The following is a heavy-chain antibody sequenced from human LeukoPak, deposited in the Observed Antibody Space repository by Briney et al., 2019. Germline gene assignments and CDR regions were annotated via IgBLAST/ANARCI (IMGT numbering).Heavy chain of an antibody. CDR3: ARGYCSGGSCYQGKYYFDY. J-gene: IGHJ4*02. V-gene: IGHV3-21*01. D-gene: IGHD2-15*01. CDR2: ISSSSSYI. Sequence: PGGSLRLSCAASGFTFSSYSMNWVRQAPGKGLEWVSSISSSSSYIYYADAVKGRFTISRDNAKNPLYLQMNSLRAEDTAVYYCARGYCSGGSCYQGKYYFDYWGQGTLVTVSS. CDR1: GFTFSSYS.